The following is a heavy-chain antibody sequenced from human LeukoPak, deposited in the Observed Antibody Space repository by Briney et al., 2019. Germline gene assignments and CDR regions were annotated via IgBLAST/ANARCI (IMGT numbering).Heavy chain of an antibody. CDR2: MNPNSGST. Sequence: ASVKVSCKASGYTFTSYDINWVRQATEQGLEWMGWMNPNSGSTGYGQKFQGRVTMTRNTSISTAYMELSSLTSEDTANYYCARGATEGIDYWGQGTLVTVSS. V-gene: IGHV1-8*01. J-gene: IGHJ4*02. CDR3: ARGATEGIDY. CDR1: GYTFTSYD.